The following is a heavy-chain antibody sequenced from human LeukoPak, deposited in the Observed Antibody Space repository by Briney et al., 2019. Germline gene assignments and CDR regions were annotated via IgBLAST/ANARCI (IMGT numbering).Heavy chain of an antibody. CDR1: GFTFSNYA. D-gene: IGHD1-20*01. V-gene: IGHV3-23*01. CDR3: AKETSITGAGDF. J-gene: IGHJ4*02. Sequence: PAGSLTLSCVASGFTFSNYAMSWVRQAPGKGLEYVSPISASGLSTYYTDSVRGRFTNSRDNSKNTLYLQMHSLRAEDTAVYYCAKETSITGAGDFWGQGALVTVSS. CDR2: ISASGLST.